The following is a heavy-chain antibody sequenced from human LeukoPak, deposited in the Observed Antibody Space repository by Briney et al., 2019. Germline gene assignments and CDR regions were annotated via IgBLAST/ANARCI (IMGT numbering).Heavy chain of an antibody. CDR1: GFTFSSYA. CDR3: AREGDTVTYPDY. V-gene: IGHV3-30*04. D-gene: IGHD4-17*01. J-gene: IGHJ4*02. CDR2: ISYDGSNK. Sequence: GGSLRLSCTASGFTFSSYAMHWVRQAPGKGLEWVAVISYDGSNKYYADSVKGRFTISRDNSKNTLYLQMNSLRAEDTAMYYCAREGDTVTYPDYWGQGTLVTVSS.